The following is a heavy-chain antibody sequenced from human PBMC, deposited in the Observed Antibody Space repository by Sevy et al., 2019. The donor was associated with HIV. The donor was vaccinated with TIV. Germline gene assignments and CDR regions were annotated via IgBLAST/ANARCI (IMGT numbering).Heavy chain of an antibody. D-gene: IGHD4-17*01. J-gene: IGHJ4*02. CDR2: IWFDGSNT. CDR3: ARDLEFYDYGDYGPAFMPDY. Sequence: GGSLRLSCAESGFTFSTYGMHWVRQAPGKGLEWVALIWFDGSNTYYADSVKGRFTISRDIAKNTLHLQMNSLRAEDTAVYYCARDLEFYDYGDYGPAFMPDYWGQGTLVTVSS. V-gene: IGHV3-33*01. CDR1: GFTFSTYG.